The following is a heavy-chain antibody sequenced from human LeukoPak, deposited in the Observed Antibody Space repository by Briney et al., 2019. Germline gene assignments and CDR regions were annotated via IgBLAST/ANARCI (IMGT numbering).Heavy chain of an antibody. D-gene: IGHD5-12*01. CDR2: IRSKAYGGTI. J-gene: IGHJ4*02. V-gene: IGHV3-49*04. Sequence: QPGRSLRLSCTASGFTFGDYALSWVRQAPGKGLEWIGFIRSKAYGGTIKYAASVKGRFTISRDDSKSIAYLQMNSLKTEDTAMYYCTRDHNSDYDLFDSWGQGTLVTVSS. CDR3: TRDHNSDYDLFDS. CDR1: GFTFGDYA.